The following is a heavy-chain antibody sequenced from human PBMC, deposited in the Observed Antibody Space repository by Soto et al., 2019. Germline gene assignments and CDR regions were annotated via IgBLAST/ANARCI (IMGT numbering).Heavy chain of an antibody. V-gene: IGHV1-18*01. CDR1: GYTFTSYG. J-gene: IGHJ3*02. D-gene: IGHD3-10*01. Sequence: GASGKVSCKASGYTFTSYGISWVRQAPGQGLEWMGWISAYNGNTNYAQKLQGRVTMTTDTSTSTAYMELRSLRSDDTAVYYCASDLRDLDAFDIWGQGTMVPVSS. CDR3: ASDLRDLDAFDI. CDR2: ISAYNGNT.